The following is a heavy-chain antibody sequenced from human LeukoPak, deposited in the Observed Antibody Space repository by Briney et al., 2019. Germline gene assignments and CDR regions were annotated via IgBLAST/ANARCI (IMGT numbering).Heavy chain of an antibody. CDR2: VYHSGST. Sequence: PSETLSLTCAVSGGSISSGNWWSWVRQPPGKGLEWIGEVYHSGSTNYNPSLKSRVTISVDKSKNQFSLSLSSVTAADTAVYYCARRRAVAGNGSYWGQGTLVTVSS. CDR1: GGSISSGNW. V-gene: IGHV4-4*02. D-gene: IGHD6-19*01. J-gene: IGHJ4*02. CDR3: ARRRAVAGNGSY.